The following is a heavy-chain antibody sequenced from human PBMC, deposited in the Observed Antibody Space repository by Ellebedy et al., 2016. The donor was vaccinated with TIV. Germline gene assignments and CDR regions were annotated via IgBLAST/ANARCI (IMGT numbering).Heavy chain of an antibody. V-gene: IGHV3-48*02. Sequence: GESLKISCAVSGFTFSDYSMNWVRQAPGKGLEWVSYISSIIDYADSVKGRFTISRDNAKNSLYLQMNSLRDEDAAVYYCARGDDMDVWGQGTTVTVSS. J-gene: IGHJ6*02. CDR3: ARGDDMDV. CDR1: GFTFSDYS. CDR2: ISSII.